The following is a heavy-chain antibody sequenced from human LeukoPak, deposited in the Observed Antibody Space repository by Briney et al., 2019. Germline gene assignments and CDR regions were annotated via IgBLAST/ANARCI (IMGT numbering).Heavy chain of an antibody. Sequence: SETLSLTCTVSGGSISSYYWSWIRQPPGKGLEWIGYIYYSGSTNYNPSLKSRVTISVDTSKNQFSLKLSSVIAADTAVYYCASLSGYYYGFGFQHWGQDTLVTVSS. J-gene: IGHJ1*01. CDR3: ASLSGYYYGFGFQH. D-gene: IGHD3-22*01. V-gene: IGHV4-59*01. CDR2: IYYSGST. CDR1: GGSISSYY.